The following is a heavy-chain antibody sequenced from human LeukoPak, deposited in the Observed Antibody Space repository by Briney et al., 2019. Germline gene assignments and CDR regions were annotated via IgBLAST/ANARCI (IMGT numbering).Heavy chain of an antibody. D-gene: IGHD6-13*01. Sequence: PSETLSLTCTVSGGSISSGDYYWSWIRQPPGKGLEWIGYIYYSGSTYYNPSLKSRVTISVDTSKNQFSLKLSSVTAADTAVYYCARGVAASLDAFDIWGQGTMVTVSS. CDR1: GGSISSGDYY. V-gene: IGHV4-30-4*08. CDR2: IYYSGST. J-gene: IGHJ3*02. CDR3: ARGVAASLDAFDI.